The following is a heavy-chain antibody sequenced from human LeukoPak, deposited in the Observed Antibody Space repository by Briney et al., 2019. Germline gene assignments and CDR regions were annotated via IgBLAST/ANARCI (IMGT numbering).Heavy chain of an antibody. CDR1: GFTFSSYA. D-gene: IGHD6-19*01. V-gene: IGHV3-23*01. J-gene: IGHJ1*01. CDR2: ISSSGGST. CDR3: AKGLEQWLVRGHFQH. Sequence: GGSLRLSCAASGFTFSSYAMSWVRQAPGKGLEWVSAISSSGGSTYYAVSVKGRFTISRDNSKNTLYLQMNSLRAEDTAVYYCAKGLEQWLVRGHFQHWGQGTLVTVSS.